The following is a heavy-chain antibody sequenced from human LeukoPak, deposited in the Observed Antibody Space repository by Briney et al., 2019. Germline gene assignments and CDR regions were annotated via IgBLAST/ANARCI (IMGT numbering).Heavy chain of an antibody. D-gene: IGHD3-10*01. V-gene: IGHV3-30*04. J-gene: IGHJ4*02. CDR2: ISYDGSNK. Sequence: PGGSLRLSCAASGFTFSSYAMHWVRQAPGKGQEWVAVISYDGSNKYYADSVKGRFTISRDNSKNTLYLQMNSLRAEDTAVYYCARGELLTDYWGQGTLVTVSS. CDR1: GFTFSSYA. CDR3: ARGELLTDY.